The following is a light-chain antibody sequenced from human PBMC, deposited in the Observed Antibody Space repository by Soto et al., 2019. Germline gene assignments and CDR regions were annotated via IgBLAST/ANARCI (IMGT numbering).Light chain of an antibody. Sequence: QSALTQPASVSGSPGQSITISCTGTSSDVGGYNSVSWYQQHPGKAPKLMIYEVSNRPSGVSNRFSGSKSGSMASLTISGLQAEDEADYYCSSYTSSSTPCVFGTGTKVTVL. J-gene: IGLJ1*01. CDR3: SSYTSSSTPCV. CDR2: EVS. CDR1: SSDVGGYNS. V-gene: IGLV2-14*01.